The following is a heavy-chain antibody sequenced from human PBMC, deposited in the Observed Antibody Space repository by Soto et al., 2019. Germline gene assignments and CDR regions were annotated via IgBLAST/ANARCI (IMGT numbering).Heavy chain of an antibody. D-gene: IGHD6-13*01. V-gene: IGHV4-39*01. J-gene: IGHJ6*02. CDR3: ARQAVDGSSWYNPNYYYYGMDV. CDR2: IYYSGST. Sequence: KTSETLSLTCTVSGGSISSSSYYWGWIRQPPGKGLEWIGSIYYSGSTYYNPSLKSRVTISVDTSKNQFSLKLSSVTAADTAVYYCARQAVDGSSWYNPNYYYYGMDVWGQGTTVTVSS. CDR1: GGSISSSSYY.